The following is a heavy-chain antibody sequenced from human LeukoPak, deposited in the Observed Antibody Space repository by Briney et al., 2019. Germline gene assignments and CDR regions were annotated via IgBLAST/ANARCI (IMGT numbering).Heavy chain of an antibody. D-gene: IGHD3-10*01. CDR3: ARVNYYGSGSPLDY. V-gene: IGHV3-23*01. CDR1: GFTFSGYA. J-gene: IGHJ4*02. Sequence: GGSLRLSCAASGFTFSGYAMSWVRQAPGKGVEWVSAISGTGGSTYYADSVKGRFTISRDNAKNSLYLQMNSLRAEDTAVYYCARVNYYGSGSPLDYWGQGTLVTVSS. CDR2: ISGTGGST.